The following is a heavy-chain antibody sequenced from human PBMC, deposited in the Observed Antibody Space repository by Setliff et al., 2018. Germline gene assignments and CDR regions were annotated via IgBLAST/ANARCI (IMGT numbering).Heavy chain of an antibody. CDR1: GYTFSESI. CDR3: LRLVRYCSRTACQRTSGDEV. CDR2: IAVYTGKT. V-gene: IGHV1-18*01. Sequence: ASVKVSCKASGYTFSESIVSWVRQAPGQGLEWMGWIAVYTGKTYSAQKFQGRLTMTTDKSTNMAYLELRGLRLDDTAIYFCLRLVRYCSRTACQRTSGDEVWGQGTLVTVSS. D-gene: IGHD2-8*01. J-gene: IGHJ4*01.